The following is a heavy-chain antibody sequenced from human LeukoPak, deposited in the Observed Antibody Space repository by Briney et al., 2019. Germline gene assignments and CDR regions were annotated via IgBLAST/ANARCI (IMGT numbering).Heavy chain of an antibody. D-gene: IGHD4-23*01. Sequence: GGSLRLSCAASGFTFSNFAVSWVRQAPWKGLEWVSAISGSGGSTYYADSVKGRFTISRDNSKNTLYLQMNSLRAEDTAVYYCAKSPAVDAAFDIWGQGTMVTVSS. V-gene: IGHV3-23*01. CDR2: ISGSGGST. CDR3: AKSPAVDAAFDI. CDR1: GFTFSNFA. J-gene: IGHJ3*02.